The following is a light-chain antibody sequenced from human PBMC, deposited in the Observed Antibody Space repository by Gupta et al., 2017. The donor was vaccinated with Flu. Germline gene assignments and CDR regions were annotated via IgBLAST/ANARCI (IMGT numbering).Light chain of an antibody. CDR1: QSVSSSY. J-gene: IGKJ1*01. CDR3: QQYGSSSWT. V-gene: IGKV3-20*01. Sequence: ERATLSCRASQSVSSSYLAWYQQKPGQAPRLLIYGASSRATGIPDRFSGGGSGTDFTLTISRLEPEDFAVYYCQQYGSSSWTFGQGTKVEIK. CDR2: GAS.